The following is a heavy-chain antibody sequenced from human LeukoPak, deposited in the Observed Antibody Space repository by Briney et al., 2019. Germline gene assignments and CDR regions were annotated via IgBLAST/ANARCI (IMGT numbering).Heavy chain of an antibody. J-gene: IGHJ3*02. CDR1: GYTFTGYY. CDR3: ARREIVEDAFDI. Sequence: ASVKVSCKASGYTFTGYYLHWVRQAPGQGLEWMGWINCNSGGTNYAQKFQGRVTMTRDTSISTVYMELSRLIFDDTAVYYCARREIVEDAFDIWGQGTMVTVSS. D-gene: IGHD1-26*01. V-gene: IGHV1-2*02. CDR2: INCNSGGT.